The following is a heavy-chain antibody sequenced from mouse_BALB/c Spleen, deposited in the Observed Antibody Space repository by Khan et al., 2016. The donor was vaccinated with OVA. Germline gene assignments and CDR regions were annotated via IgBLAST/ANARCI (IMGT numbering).Heavy chain of an antibody. V-gene: IGHV5-6-5*01. D-gene: IGHD2-13*01. CDR3: ARDYWFVY. Sequence: EVELVESGGGLVKPGGSLKVSCAASGFTFSNYAMSWVRQTPEKRLEWVASISSGGSTYYPDSVKGRFTIFSDNARNILYLQMSSLRSEDTAMYXCARDYWFVYWGQGTLVTVSA. CDR2: ISSGGST. CDR1: GFTFSNYA. J-gene: IGHJ3*01.